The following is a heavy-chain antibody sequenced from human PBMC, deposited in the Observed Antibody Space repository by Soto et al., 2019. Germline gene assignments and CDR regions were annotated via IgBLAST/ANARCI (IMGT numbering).Heavy chain of an antibody. CDR2: IYWDDYK. CDR3: ARKGYGDYPIDY. CDR1: GFSLSTSGVG. D-gene: IGHD4-17*01. Sequence: QITLKESGPSLVKPTQTLTLTCTFSGFSLSTSGVGVGWFCQPPGKALEWLAVIYWDDYKHYSPSLKSRLTITKDTSKNQVVLTMTNMDPVDTATYYCARKGYGDYPIDYWGQGTLVTVSS. V-gene: IGHV2-5*02. J-gene: IGHJ4*02.